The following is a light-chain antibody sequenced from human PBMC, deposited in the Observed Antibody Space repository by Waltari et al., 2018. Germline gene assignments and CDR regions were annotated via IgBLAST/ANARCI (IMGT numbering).Light chain of an antibody. Sequence: DVGMAQFPVSLPVTLGPAASLPFQANQSLVDSDGNTYLNWFQQRPGQSPRRLIYKVSNRDSGVPDRFSGSGSGTDFTLKISRVEAEDVGIYYCVQDIHWPFTFGPGTKVDIK. CDR2: KVS. J-gene: IGKJ3*01. CDR3: VQDIHWPFT. V-gene: IGKV2-30*01. CDR1: QSLVDSDGNTY.